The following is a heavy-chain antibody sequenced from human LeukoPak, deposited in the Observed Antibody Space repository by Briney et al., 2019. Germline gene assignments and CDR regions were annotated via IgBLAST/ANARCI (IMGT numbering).Heavy chain of an antibody. Sequence: GGSLRLSCAASGFTFSRYSMNWVRQAPGKGLEWVSSISSSGSTIYYADSVKGRFTISRDNAKNSLYLQMNSLRAEDTAVYYCARDKVGLFDYWGQGTLVTVSS. J-gene: IGHJ4*02. V-gene: IGHV3-21*04. D-gene: IGHD1-26*01. CDR1: GFTFSRYS. CDR2: ISSSGSTI. CDR3: ARDKVGLFDY.